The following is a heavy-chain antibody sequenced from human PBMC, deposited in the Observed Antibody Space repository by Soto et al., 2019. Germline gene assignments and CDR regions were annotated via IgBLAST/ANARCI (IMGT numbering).Heavy chain of an antibody. J-gene: IGHJ6*02. D-gene: IGHD1-26*01. Sequence: PSETLSLTCAVSGGSISSSNWWSWVRQPPGKGLEWIGEIYHSWSTNYNPSLKSRVTISVDKSKNQFSLKLSSVTAADTAVYYCARDSRSSGSYYDYYYYYGMDVWGQGTTVTVSS. CDR1: GGSISSSNW. CDR2: IYHSWST. CDR3: ARDSRSSGSYYDYYYYYGMDV. V-gene: IGHV4-4*02.